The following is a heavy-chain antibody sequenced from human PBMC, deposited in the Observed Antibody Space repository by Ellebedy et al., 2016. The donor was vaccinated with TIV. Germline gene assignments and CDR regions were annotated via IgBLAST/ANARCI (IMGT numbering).Heavy chain of an antibody. Sequence: PGGSLRLSCAASGFTVSSNLMSWVRQAPGKGLEWVSTLYSGGSTSYADSVKGRLTISRHNSKNTLDLQMNSLTAEDTAMYYCASHLGQWISGVFGYWGQGTLVTVSS. CDR2: LYSGGST. CDR3: ASHLGQWISGVFGY. D-gene: IGHD3-16*01. J-gene: IGHJ4*02. CDR1: GFTVSSNL. V-gene: IGHV3-53*04.